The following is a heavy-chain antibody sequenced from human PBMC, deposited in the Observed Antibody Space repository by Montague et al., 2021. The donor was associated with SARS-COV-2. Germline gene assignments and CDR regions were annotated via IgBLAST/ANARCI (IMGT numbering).Heavy chain of an antibody. Sequence: SETLSLTCAVYGGSFSGYYWSWIRQPPGKGLEWIGEINHSGSTNYNPSLKGRVTISVDTSKNQFSLKLSSVTAADTAVYYCARGRVVAATLSDYYYYGMDVWGQGTTVTVSS. CDR1: GGSFSGYY. CDR2: INHSGST. J-gene: IGHJ6*02. D-gene: IGHD2-15*01. CDR3: ARGRVVAATLSDYYYYGMDV. V-gene: IGHV4-34*01.